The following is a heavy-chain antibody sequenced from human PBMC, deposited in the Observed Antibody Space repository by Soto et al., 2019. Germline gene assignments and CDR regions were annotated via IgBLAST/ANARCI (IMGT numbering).Heavy chain of an antibody. CDR3: GRVTVEVDS. CDR1: GGSISSYY. D-gene: IGHD4-17*01. Sequence: SETLSLTCTVSGGSISSYYWSWIRQPPGKGLEWIGYIYYSGSTNYNPSLKSRVTISVDTSKNQFSLKLSSVTAADTAVSYCGRVTVEVDSWGQGTLFTVSS. J-gene: IGHJ4*02. CDR2: IYYSGST. V-gene: IGHV4-59*01.